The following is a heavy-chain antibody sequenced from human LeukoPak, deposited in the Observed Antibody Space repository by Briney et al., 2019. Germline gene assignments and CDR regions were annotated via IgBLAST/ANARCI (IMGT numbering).Heavy chain of an antibody. D-gene: IGHD4-17*01. J-gene: IGHJ4*02. CDR1: GYTFTDYY. V-gene: IGHV1-2*02. CDR2: INPNSGGA. CDR3: AVTTVTTDDY. Sequence: ASVKVSCKASGYTFTDYYMHWVRQAPGQGLEWMGWINPNSGGANYAQKFQGRVTMTRDTSISTAYMELSRLRSDDTAVYFCAVTTVTTDDYWGQGTLVTVSS.